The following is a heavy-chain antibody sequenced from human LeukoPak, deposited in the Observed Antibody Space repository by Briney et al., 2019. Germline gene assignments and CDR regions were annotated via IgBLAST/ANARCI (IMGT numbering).Heavy chain of an antibody. J-gene: IGHJ4*02. V-gene: IGHV1-2*02. Sequence: ASARVSCKGSGNTFSGSYVHWVRQAPDQGLEWMGWIDPNSAGTNTNYAQKFQGRVTFTRDASVSAAYMELSRLTTDDTAVYYCARQHWPDKFVDFWGQGTLVTVSS. CDR2: IDPNSAGTNT. CDR1: GNTFSGSY. CDR3: ARQHWPDKFVDF. D-gene: IGHD1-1*01.